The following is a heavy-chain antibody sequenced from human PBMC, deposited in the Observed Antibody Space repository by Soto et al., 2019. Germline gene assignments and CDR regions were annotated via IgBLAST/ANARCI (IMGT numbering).Heavy chain of an antibody. J-gene: IGHJ4*02. D-gene: IGHD6-19*01. Sequence: GGSLRLSCAASGFTFSSYGMHWVRQAPGKGLKWVEVIWYDGSNKYYADSVKGRFTISRDNSKNTLYLQMNSLRAEDTAVYYCARPSMGIAVAGTTYYFDYWGQGTLVTVSS. V-gene: IGHV3-33*01. CDR1: GFTFSSYG. CDR3: ARPSMGIAVAGTTYYFDY. CDR2: IWYDGSNK.